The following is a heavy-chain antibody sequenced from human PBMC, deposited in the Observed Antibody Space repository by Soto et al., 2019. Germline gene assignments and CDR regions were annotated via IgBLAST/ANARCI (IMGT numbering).Heavy chain of an antibody. CDR3: AREYSGYDQPDYYGMDV. J-gene: IGHJ6*02. D-gene: IGHD5-12*01. Sequence: QVQLVQSGAEVKKPGSSVKVSCKASGGTFSSYAISWVRQAPGQGLEWMGGIIPIFGTANYAQKFQGRVTITADESTGTAYMELSSLRSEDTAVYYCAREYSGYDQPDYYGMDVWGQGTTVTVSS. CDR1: GGTFSSYA. V-gene: IGHV1-69*12. CDR2: IIPIFGTA.